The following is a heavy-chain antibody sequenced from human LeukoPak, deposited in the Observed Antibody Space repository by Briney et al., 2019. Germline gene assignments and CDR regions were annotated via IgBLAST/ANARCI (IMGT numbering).Heavy chain of an antibody. Sequence: PGGSLRLSCAASGFTFSNYWMSWVRQAPGKGLEWVANIKPDGSGKFYVDSLKGRFTISRDNAKNSLYLQMNSLRAEDTAVYYCARKDTAMEAYDYWGQGTLVTVSS. CDR1: GFTFSNYW. V-gene: IGHV3-7*03. D-gene: IGHD5-18*01. CDR3: ARKDTAMEAYDY. J-gene: IGHJ4*02. CDR2: IKPDGSGK.